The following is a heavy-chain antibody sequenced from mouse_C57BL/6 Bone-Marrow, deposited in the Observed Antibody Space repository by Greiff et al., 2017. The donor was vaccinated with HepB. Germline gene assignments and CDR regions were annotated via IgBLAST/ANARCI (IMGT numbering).Heavy chain of an antibody. CDR1: GYTFTSYW. CDR3: ASSYYFSYYYAMDY. J-gene: IGHJ4*01. Sequence: QVQLQQPGAELVRPGSSVKLSCKASGYTFTSYWMHWVKQRPIQGLEWIGNIDPSDSETHYNQKFKDKATLTVDNSSSTAYMQLSSLTSEDSAVYYCASSYYFSYYYAMDYWGQGTSVTVSS. V-gene: IGHV1-52*01. D-gene: IGHD2-10*01. CDR2: IDPSDSET.